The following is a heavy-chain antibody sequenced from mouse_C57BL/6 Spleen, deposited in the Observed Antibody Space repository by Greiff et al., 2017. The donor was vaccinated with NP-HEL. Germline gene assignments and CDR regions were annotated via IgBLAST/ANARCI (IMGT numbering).Heavy chain of an antibody. CDR1: GYTFTSYW. CDR3: ARECTDYSNYEGYFDV. CDR2: IYPGSGST. D-gene: IGHD2-5*01. Sequence: QVQLQQPGAELVKPGASVKMSCKASGYTFTSYWITWVKQRPGQGLEWIGDIYPGSGSTNYNEKFKSKATLTVDTSSSTAYMQLSSLTSEDSAVYYCARECTDYSNYEGYFDVWGTGTTVTVSS. V-gene: IGHV1-55*01. J-gene: IGHJ1*03.